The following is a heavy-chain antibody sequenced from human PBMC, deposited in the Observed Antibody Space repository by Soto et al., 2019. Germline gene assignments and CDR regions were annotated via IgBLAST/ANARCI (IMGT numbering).Heavy chain of an antibody. CDR3: ASSPYYDFWSGYPTLYYFDY. CDR1: GGSISSYY. CDR2: IYYSGST. V-gene: IGHV4-59*01. J-gene: IGHJ4*02. Sequence: SETLSLTCTVSGGSISSYYWSWIRQPPGKGLEWIGYIYYSGSTNYNPSLKSRVTISVDTSKNQFSLKLSSVTAADTAVYYCASSPYYDFWSGYPTLYYFDYWGQGTLVTVS. D-gene: IGHD3-3*01.